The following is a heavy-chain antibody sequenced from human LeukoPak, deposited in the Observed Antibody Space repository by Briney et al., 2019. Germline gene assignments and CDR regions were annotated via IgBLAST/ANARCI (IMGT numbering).Heavy chain of an antibody. Sequence: GGSLRLSCAASGFTFSSFGMHWVRQAPGKGLEWEAVIWYDGSNKYYADSVKGRFTISRDNARNSLFLQMNSLRAEDTAVYYCARGDGYYFGFWGQGTPVTVSS. CDR1: GFTFSSFG. CDR3: ARGDGYYFGF. J-gene: IGHJ4*02. CDR2: IWYDGSNK. V-gene: IGHV3-33*01.